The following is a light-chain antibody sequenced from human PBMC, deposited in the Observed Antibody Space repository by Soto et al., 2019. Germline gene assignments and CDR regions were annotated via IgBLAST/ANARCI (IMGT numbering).Light chain of an antibody. CDR1: QNISRF. CDR3: QQSYNSPLT. J-gene: IGKJ1*01. Sequence: DTTMTQSPSYMSGSVGCRVIITCRSSQNISRFLNWYQQKQGRAPNLLIYRVSTLQVGVPSRFSGSGFGTDFSLTISSLQPADFGTYFCQQSYNSPLTFGQGTKVDI. CDR2: RVS. V-gene: IGKV1-39*01.